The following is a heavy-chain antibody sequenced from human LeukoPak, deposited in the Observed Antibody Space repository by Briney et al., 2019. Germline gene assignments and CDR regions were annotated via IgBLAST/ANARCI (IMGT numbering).Heavy chain of an antibody. D-gene: IGHD6-6*01. CDR3: ARDRRGYSSSSTFYDY. J-gene: IGHJ4*02. V-gene: IGHV1-69*04. Sequence: SVKVSCKASGGTFSSYAISWVRQAPGQGLEWMGRIIPILGIANYAQKFQGRVTITADKSTSTAYMELSSLRSEDTAVYYCARDRRGYSSSSTFYDYWGQGTLVTVSS. CDR2: IIPILGIA. CDR1: GGTFSSYA.